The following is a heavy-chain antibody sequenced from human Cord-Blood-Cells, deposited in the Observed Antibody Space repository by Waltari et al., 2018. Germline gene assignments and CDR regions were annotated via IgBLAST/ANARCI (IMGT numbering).Heavy chain of an antibody. CDR1: GYTFTSYA. J-gene: IGHJ4*02. D-gene: IGHD2-2*02. CDR2: INACNGNT. CDR3: ARGARIVVVPAAIDY. V-gene: IGHV1-3*01. Sequence: QVQLVQSGAEVKKPGASVKVSCKASGYTFTSYAMHWVRQAPGQRLERMGWINACNGNTKYSQKFQGRVTITREASESTAYRELSSLRSEDTAVYYCARGARIVVVPAAIDYWGQGTLVTVSS.